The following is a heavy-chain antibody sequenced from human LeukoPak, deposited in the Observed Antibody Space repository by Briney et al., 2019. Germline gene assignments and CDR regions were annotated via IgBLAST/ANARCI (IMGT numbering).Heavy chain of an antibody. D-gene: IGHD1-7*01. CDR3: ARGSRELYYFDY. CDR1: GGSISSYY. J-gene: IGHJ4*02. CDR2: IYYSGST. Sequence: SETLSLTCTVSGGSISSYYWSWIRQPPGKGLEWIGYIYYSGSTKYNPSLKSRVSISVDASKTQSSLKLNSVTAADTAVYYCARGSRELYYFDYWGQGTLVTVSS. V-gene: IGHV4-59*01.